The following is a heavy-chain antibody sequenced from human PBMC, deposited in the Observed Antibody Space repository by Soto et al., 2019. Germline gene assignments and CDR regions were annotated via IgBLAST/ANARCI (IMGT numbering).Heavy chain of an antibody. CDR3: ARGRTLSSIAARPLLYYFDY. Sequence: GGSLRLSCAASGFTVSSNYMSWVRQAPGKGLEWVSVIYSGGSTNYADSVKGRFTISSQNSKNTLYLQMNSLRAEDTAVYYCARGRTLSSIAARPLLYYFDYWGQGTLVTVSS. J-gene: IGHJ4*02. CDR1: GFTVSSNY. V-gene: IGHV3-53*04. CDR2: IYSGGST. D-gene: IGHD6-6*01.